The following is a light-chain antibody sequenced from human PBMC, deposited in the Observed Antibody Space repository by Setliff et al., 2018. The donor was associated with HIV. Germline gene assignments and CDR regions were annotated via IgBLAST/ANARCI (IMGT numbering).Light chain of an antibody. V-gene: IGLV1-44*01. J-gene: IGLJ1*01. CDR2: SND. CDR1: NSNIGSNT. CDR3: AAWDDRLNGFYV. Sequence: QSVLTQPPSASGTPGQRVTISCSGSNSNIGSNTVNWYQQLPGTAPKLFIYSNDQRPSGVPDRFSGAKSGTSASLAISGLQSGDEANYYCAAWDDRLNGFYVFGTGTKVTVL.